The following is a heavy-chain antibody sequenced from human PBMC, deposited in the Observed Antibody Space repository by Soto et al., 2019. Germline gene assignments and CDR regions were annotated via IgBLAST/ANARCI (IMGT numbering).Heavy chain of an antibody. D-gene: IGHD2-2*01. V-gene: IGHV1-18*01. CDR2: ISAYNGNT. Sequence: ASVKVSCKASGYTFTIYGITWVRQAPGQGLEWMGWISAYNGNTNYAQKLQGRVTMTTDTSTSTAYMELRSLRSDDTAVYYCARERVSYCSSTSCYGYAFDIWGQGTMVTVSS. CDR1: GYTFTIYG. J-gene: IGHJ3*02. CDR3: ARERVSYCSSTSCYGYAFDI.